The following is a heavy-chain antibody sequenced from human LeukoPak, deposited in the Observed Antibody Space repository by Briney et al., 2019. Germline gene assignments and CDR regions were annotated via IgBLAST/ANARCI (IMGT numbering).Heavy chain of an antibody. CDR2: MNPKNGYT. Sequence: ASVKVSCKASGYTFSSYDVNWVRQATGQGLEWMGWMNPKNGYTGYALKFQGRVTMSRNTPISTAYMELGSLRSEDTAVYYCARVPRRGDQFDPWGQGTLVTVSS. D-gene: IGHD3-10*01. CDR1: GYTFSSYD. J-gene: IGHJ5*02. CDR3: ARVPRRGDQFDP. V-gene: IGHV1-8*01.